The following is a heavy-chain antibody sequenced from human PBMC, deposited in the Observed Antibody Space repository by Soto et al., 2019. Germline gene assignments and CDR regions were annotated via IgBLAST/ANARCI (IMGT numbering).Heavy chain of an antibody. Sequence: SETLSLTCAVYGGSFSGYYWSWIRQPPGKGLEWIGEINHSGSTNYNPSLKSRVTISVDTSKNQFSLKLSSVTAADTAVYYCARGGHRITIVRGVSIFDYWGQGTLVTVSS. CDR2: INHSGST. CDR1: GGSFSGYY. D-gene: IGHD3-10*01. J-gene: IGHJ4*02. CDR3: ARGGHRITIVRGVSIFDY. V-gene: IGHV4-34*01.